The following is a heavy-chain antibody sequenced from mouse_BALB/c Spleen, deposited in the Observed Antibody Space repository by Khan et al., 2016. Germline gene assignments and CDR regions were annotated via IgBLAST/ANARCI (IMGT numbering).Heavy chain of an antibody. V-gene: IGHV14-4*02. D-gene: IGHD4-1*01. CDR2: IDPENGDT. Sequence: EVQLQESGAELVRSGASVKLSCTASAFNIIDYFMHWVKQRPEQGLEWIGWIDPENGDTEYAPQFQGKATMTADTSSNTAYLQLSSLTSEDTAVYYCNAGWLGRDYYAMDYWGQGTSVTVSS. J-gene: IGHJ4*01. CDR3: NAGWLGRDYYAMDY. CDR1: AFNIIDYF.